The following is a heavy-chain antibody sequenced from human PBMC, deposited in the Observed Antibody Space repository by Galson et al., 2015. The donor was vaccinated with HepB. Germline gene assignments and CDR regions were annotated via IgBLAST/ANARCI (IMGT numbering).Heavy chain of an antibody. D-gene: IGHD1-1*01. Sequence: SVKVSCKASGYTFTSYGISWVRQAPGQGLEWMGWINPNSGGTNYAQKFQGWVTMTRDTSISTAYMELSRLRSDDTAVYYCARVVALKGTTGTTSEVDYWGQGTLVTVSS. V-gene: IGHV1-2*04. CDR2: INPNSGGT. CDR1: GYTFTSYG. J-gene: IGHJ4*02. CDR3: ARVVALKGTTGTTSEVDY.